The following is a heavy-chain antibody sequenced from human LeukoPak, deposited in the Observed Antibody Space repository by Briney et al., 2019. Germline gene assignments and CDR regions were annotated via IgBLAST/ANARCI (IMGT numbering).Heavy chain of an antibody. CDR3: VRGNDYGGPHY. J-gene: IGHJ4*02. CDR2: ISGSGGSK. D-gene: IGHD4-23*01. CDR1: RFTFSSYA. V-gene: IGHV3-23*01. Sequence: GGSLRLSCAASRFTFSSYAMNWVRQAPGKGLEWVSGISGSGGSKYYADSVKGRFTISRDNGKNTLFLQMNSLRAEDAAVYYCVRGNDYGGPHYWGQGTLVTVSS.